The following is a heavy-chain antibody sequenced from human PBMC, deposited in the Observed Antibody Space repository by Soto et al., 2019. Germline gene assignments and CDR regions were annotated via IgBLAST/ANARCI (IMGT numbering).Heavy chain of an antibody. J-gene: IGHJ6*02. Sequence: SETLSLTCALYGGSFSGYYWSWIRQPPGKGLEWIGEINHSGSTNYNPSLKSRVTISVDTSKNQFSLKLSSVTAADTAVYYCAIAAAGYYYGMDVWGQGTTVT. CDR2: INHSGST. CDR3: AIAAAGYYYGMDV. D-gene: IGHD6-13*01. CDR1: GGSFSGYY. V-gene: IGHV4-34*01.